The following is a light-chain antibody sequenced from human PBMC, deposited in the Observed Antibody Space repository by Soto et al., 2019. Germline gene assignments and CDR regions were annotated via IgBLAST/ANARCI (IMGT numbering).Light chain of an antibody. V-gene: IGKV1-17*01. CDR2: GAS. CDR1: QTISNY. CDR3: QQLSRYPLT. J-gene: IGKJ4*01. Sequence: DIQMTQSPSSLSASVGDRVTITCRASQTISNYLNWYQQKSGKAPKVLIYGASRLQSGVPSRFSGSGSETEFSLTIRALQPEDFATYYCQQLSRYPLTFGGGTKVDIK.